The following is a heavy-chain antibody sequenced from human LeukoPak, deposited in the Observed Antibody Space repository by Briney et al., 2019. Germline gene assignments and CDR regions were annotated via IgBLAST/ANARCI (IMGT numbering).Heavy chain of an antibody. D-gene: IGHD3/OR15-3a*01. V-gene: IGHV4-34*01. CDR2: INHNGST. J-gene: IGHJ6*02. Sequence: SETLSLTCGVSGGSFSSYYWNWIRQAPGKGLEWIGEINHNGSTSSNPSLKSRVTLSVDTSRSRFSLNLKSATAADTAVYYCVRGFLGLNGGVWGQGTTVTVSS. CDR3: VRGFLGLNGGV. CDR1: GGSFSSYY.